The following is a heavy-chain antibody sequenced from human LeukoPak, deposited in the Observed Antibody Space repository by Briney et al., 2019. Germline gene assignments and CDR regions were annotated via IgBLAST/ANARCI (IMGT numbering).Heavy chain of an antibody. Sequence: PGGSLRLSCAASGFTFDDYAMHWVRQAPGKGLEWVSGISWNSGSIGYADSVKGRFTISRDNAKNSLYLQMNSLRAEDTALYYCAKDLRRSSSSFDYWGQGTLVTVSS. V-gene: IGHV3-9*01. CDR3: AKDLRRSSSSFDY. CDR1: GFTFDDYA. J-gene: IGHJ4*02. CDR2: ISWNSGSI. D-gene: IGHD6-6*01.